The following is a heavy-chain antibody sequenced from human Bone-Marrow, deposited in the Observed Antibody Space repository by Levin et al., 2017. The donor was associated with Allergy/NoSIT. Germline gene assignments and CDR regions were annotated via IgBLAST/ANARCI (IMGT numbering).Heavy chain of an antibody. CDR2: INPNSGGT. CDR1: GYTFTGYY. V-gene: IGHV1-2*02. CDR3: ASQSSDAGGAFDI. D-gene: IGHD3-22*01. J-gene: IGHJ3*02. Sequence: GESLKISCKASGYTFTGYYMHWVRQAPGQGLEWMGWINPNSGGTNYAQKFQGRVTMTRDTSISTAYMELSRLRSDDTAVYYCASQSSDAGGAFDIWGQGTMVTVSS.